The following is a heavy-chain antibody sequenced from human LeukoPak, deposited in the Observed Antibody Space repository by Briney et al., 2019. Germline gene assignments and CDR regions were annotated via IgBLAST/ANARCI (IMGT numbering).Heavy chain of an antibody. J-gene: IGHJ4*02. Sequence: PVGALRVSCAASGFTFSDYYMCWIRQAPGKGLGWVSYISSRGSTINYADSMKSRLTISRDNAKNSQYLQMNSLRVEETAVYYCARVRWGEFDSWGQGTLVTVSS. D-gene: IGHD3-10*01. CDR2: ISSRGSTI. V-gene: IGHV3-11*01. CDR3: ARVRWGEFDS. CDR1: GFTFSDYY.